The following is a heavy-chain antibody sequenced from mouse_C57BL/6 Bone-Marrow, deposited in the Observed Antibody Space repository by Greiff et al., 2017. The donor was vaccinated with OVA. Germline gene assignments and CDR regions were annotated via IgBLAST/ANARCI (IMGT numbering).Heavy chain of an antibody. Sequence: VQLKQSGPELVKPGASVKISCKASGYTFTDYYMNWVKQSHGKSLEWIGDINPNNGGTSYNQKFKGKATLTVDKSSSTAYMERRSLTSEDSAVYYCARGPIYYDYDVDYWGQGTTLTVSS. CDR2: INPNNGGT. J-gene: IGHJ2*01. CDR1: GYTFTDYY. CDR3: ARGPIYYDYDVDY. V-gene: IGHV1-26*01. D-gene: IGHD2-4*01.